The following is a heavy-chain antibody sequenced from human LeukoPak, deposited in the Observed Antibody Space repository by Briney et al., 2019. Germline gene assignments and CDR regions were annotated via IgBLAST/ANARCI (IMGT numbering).Heavy chain of an antibody. CDR1: GFSFSTYW. Sequence: GGSLRLSCVASGFSFSTYWMSWVRQAPGKGLEWVANIKQDGGEKYYVDSVKGRFTISRDNAKNSVYLQMNRLRVEDTAVYYCAREVRPKSGASAFDIWGQGTMVTVSS. CDR3: AREVRPKSGASAFDI. V-gene: IGHV3-7*01. J-gene: IGHJ3*02. D-gene: IGHD6-6*01. CDR2: IKQDGGEK.